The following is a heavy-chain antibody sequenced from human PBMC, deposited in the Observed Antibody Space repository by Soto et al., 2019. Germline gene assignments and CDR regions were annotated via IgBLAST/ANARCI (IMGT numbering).Heavy chain of an antibody. CDR3: ARDLRYYYDSSGYLFDY. V-gene: IGHV3-48*02. CDR1: GFTFSSYS. CDR2: ISSSSSTI. D-gene: IGHD3-22*01. J-gene: IGHJ4*02. Sequence: GGSLRLSCAASGFTFSSYSMNWVRQAPGKGLEWVSYISSSSSTIYYADSVKGRFTISRDNAKNSLYLQMNSLRDEDTAVYYCARDLRYYYDSSGYLFDYCGQGTLVTVSS.